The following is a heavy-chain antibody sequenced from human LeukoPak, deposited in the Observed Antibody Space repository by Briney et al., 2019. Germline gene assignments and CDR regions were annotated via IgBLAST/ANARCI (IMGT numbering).Heavy chain of an antibody. J-gene: IGHJ4*02. CDR3: ARGRCLGSTNCYYFDY. V-gene: IGHV1-8*01. D-gene: IGHD2-2*01. CDR2: VSPNSGDT. Sequence: ASVKVSCTASGYTFTSYDINWVRQATGQGLEWMGWVSPNSGDTGYAQKFQGRVTFTRDTSISTVYMELSSLRSEDTAVYYCARGRCLGSTNCYYFDYWGQGTPVTVSS. CDR1: GYTFTSYD.